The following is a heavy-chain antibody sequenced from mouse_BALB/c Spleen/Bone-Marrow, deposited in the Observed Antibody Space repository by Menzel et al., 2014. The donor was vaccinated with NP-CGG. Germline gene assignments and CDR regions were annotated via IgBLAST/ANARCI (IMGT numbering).Heavy chain of an antibody. V-gene: IGHV3-1*02. Sequence: ESGPDLVKPSQSLSLTCTVTGYSITSGHTWHWIRQFPGNTLEWMGYIHYSGTTNYNPSLKSRISITRDTSKNQFFLQLNSVTTEDTATYYCAITTVVNAMDYWGQGTSVTVSS. CDR1: GYSITSGHT. CDR3: AITTVVNAMDY. J-gene: IGHJ4*01. CDR2: IHYSGTT. D-gene: IGHD1-1*01.